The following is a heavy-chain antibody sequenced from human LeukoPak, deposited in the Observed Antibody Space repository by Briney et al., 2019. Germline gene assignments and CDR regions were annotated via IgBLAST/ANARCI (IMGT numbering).Heavy chain of an antibody. CDR1: GYTFTDYY. D-gene: IGHD6-13*01. V-gene: IGHV1-2*02. CDR2: INPNSGGT. Sequence: GASVKVSCKASGYTFTDYYIHWVRQAPGQGLEWMGWINPNSGGTNYAQKFQGRVTMTRDTSISTAYMELSRLRSDDTAVYYCAKSHHSSSFGPWGQGTLVTVSS. CDR3: AKSHHSSSFGP. J-gene: IGHJ5*02.